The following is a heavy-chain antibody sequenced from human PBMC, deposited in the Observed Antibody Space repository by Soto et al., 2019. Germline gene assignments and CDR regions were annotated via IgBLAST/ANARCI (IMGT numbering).Heavy chain of an antibody. CDR1: GFTFSSYW. J-gene: IGHJ6*02. CDR2: IKQDGSEK. D-gene: IGHD3-22*01. V-gene: IGHV3-7*01. CDR3: ARVGRYYYDSSGYPYYYGMDV. Sequence: GGSLRLSCAASGFTFSSYWMSWVRQAPGKGLERVANIKQDGSEKYYVDSVKGRFTISRDNAKNSLYLQMNSLRAEDTAVYYCARVGRYYYDSSGYPYYYGMDVWGQGTRVTGSS.